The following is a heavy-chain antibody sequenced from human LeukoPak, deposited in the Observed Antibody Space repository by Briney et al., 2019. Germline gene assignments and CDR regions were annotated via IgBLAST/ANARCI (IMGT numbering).Heavy chain of an antibody. V-gene: IGHV4-34*01. CDR3: ARVETPRKTYYDFWSGYYDNWFDP. CDR2: INHSGST. CDR1: GGSFSGYY. J-gene: IGHJ5*02. Sequence: PSETLSLTCAVYGGSFSGYYWSWIRQPPGKGLEWIGEINHSGSTNYNPSLKSRVTISVDTSKNQFSLKLSSVTAADTAVYYCARVETPRKTYYDFWSGYYDNWFDPWGQGTLVTVSS. D-gene: IGHD3-3*01.